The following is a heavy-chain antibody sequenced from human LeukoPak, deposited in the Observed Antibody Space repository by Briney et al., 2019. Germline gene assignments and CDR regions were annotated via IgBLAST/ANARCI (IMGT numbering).Heavy chain of an antibody. D-gene: IGHD3-10*01. CDR1: GGSISSTNYY. CDR2: IYTSGST. CDR3: ARDRRITMVRGVIRHYYYYMDV. Sequence: SQTLSLTCSVSGGSISSTNYYWTWIRQPAGKGLEWIGRIYTSGSTNYNPSLKSRVTISVDTSKNQFSLKLSSVTAADTAVYCCARDRRITMVRGVIRHYYYYMDVWGKGTTVTVSS. J-gene: IGHJ6*03. V-gene: IGHV4-61*02.